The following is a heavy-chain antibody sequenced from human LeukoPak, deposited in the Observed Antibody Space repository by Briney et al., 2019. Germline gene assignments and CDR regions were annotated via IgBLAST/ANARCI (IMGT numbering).Heavy chain of an antibody. CDR1: GGSISSYY. D-gene: IGHD6-13*01. V-gene: IGHV4-59*01. Sequence: SETLSLTCTVSGGSISSYYWSWIRQPPGKGLEWIGYIYYSGSTNYNPSLKSRVTISVDTSKNQFSLKLSSVTAADTAVYYCARSMGSSWYNHWGQGTLVTVSS. CDR2: IYYSGST. CDR3: ARSMGSSWYNH. J-gene: IGHJ5*02.